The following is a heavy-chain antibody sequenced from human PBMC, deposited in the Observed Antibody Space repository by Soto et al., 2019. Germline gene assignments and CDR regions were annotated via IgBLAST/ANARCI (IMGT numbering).Heavy chain of an antibody. Sequence: SETLSVTCTVSGGSISSYYWSWSRQPPGKGLEWIGYIYYSGSTNYNPSLKSRVTISVDTSKNQFSLKLSSVTAADTAVYYCARDTSIAARRSFGDYYGMDVWGQGTTVTASS. CDR3: ARDTSIAARRSFGDYYGMDV. CDR1: GGSISSYY. V-gene: IGHV4-59*01. CDR2: IYYSGST. J-gene: IGHJ6*02. D-gene: IGHD6-6*01.